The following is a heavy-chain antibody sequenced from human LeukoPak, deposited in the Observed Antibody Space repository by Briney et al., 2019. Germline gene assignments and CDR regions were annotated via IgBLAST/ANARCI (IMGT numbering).Heavy chain of an antibody. CDR2: ISAYNGNT. CDR1: GYTFTSYG. Sequence: ASVKVSCKASGYTFTSYGISWVRQAPGQGLEWMGWISAYNGNTNYAQKLQGRVTMTTDTSTSTAYMELRSLRSDDTAVYYCARAPIITMVRGVIRSYFDYWGQGTLVTVSS. CDR3: ARAPIITMVRGVIRSYFDY. V-gene: IGHV1-18*01. D-gene: IGHD3-10*01. J-gene: IGHJ4*02.